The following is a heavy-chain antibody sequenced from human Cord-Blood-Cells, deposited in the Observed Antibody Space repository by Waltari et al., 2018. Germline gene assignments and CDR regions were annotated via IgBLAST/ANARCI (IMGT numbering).Heavy chain of an antibody. J-gene: IGHJ4*02. CDR3: ARGVDTIFGVVSIYYCDY. D-gene: IGHD3-3*01. CDR1: GGSFSGYY. V-gene: IGHV4-34*01. Sequence: QVQLQQWGAGLLKPSETLSLTCAVYGGSFSGYYWSWIRQPPGKGLEWIGESNHSGSTNCNPARKRRVTISVDTTKNQFSLKLSSVTAADTAVYYCARGVDTIFGVVSIYYCDYWGQGTLVAVSS. CDR2: SNHSGST.